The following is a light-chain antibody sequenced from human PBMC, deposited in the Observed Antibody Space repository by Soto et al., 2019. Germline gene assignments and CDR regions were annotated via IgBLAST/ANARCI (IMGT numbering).Light chain of an antibody. CDR1: QSVSSSY. Sequence: IVLAHSPGTLSFSPGEIATLTCRASQSVSSSYLAWFQQKPGQAPRLLIYGASSRATGIPDRFSGSGSGTDFTLTISRLEPEDFAVYYCQQYGNAPFTFGPGTKVDIK. CDR3: QQYGNAPFT. CDR2: GAS. V-gene: IGKV3-20*01. J-gene: IGKJ3*01.